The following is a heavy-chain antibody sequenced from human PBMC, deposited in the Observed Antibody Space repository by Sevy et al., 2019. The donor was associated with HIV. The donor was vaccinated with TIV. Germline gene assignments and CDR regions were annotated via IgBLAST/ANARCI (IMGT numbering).Heavy chain of an antibody. Sequence: GGSLRLSCAASRFSFNGYGMHWVRQAPGKGLEWVAFIRYDGSNKYYADSVKGRFTISRDDSKNTLYLQMNSLRAEDTALYYCARDNLIPVMVTMVRGALSYYFDYWGQGTLVTVSS. CDR2: IRYDGSNK. CDR1: RFSFNGYG. J-gene: IGHJ4*02. V-gene: IGHV3-30*02. D-gene: IGHD3-10*01. CDR3: ARDNLIPVMVTMVRGALSYYFDY.